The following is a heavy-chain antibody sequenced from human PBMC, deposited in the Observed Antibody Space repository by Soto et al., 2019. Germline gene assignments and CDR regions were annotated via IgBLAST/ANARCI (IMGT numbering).Heavy chain of an antibody. CDR1: GYTFTSYD. Sequence: GASVKVSCKASGYTFTSYDINWVRQATGQGLEWMGWMNPNSGNTGYAQKFQGRVTMTRNTSISTAYMELSSLRSEDTAVYYCARKFIVVVVAATPYYYYMDVWGKGTTVTVSS. CDR2: MNPNSGNT. D-gene: IGHD2-15*01. CDR3: ARKFIVVVVAATPYYYYMDV. J-gene: IGHJ6*03. V-gene: IGHV1-8*01.